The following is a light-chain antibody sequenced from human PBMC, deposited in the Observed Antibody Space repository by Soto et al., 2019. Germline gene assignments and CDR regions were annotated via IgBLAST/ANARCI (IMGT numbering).Light chain of an antibody. V-gene: IGKV3-11*01. CDR3: QQYDSATRT. CDR2: EAS. Sequence: IVLTQSPSMLSSSPGDRATLSCRASQSIXGCLDWYQQKPGQAPRILXYEASNRDTGIPARLSGSGSGTEFTLTISSLEPEDFAVYYCQQYDSATRTFGQGTKVDIK. J-gene: IGKJ1*01. CDR1: QSIXGC.